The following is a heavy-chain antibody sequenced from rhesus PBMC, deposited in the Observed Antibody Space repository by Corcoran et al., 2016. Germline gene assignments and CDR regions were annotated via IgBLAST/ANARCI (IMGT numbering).Heavy chain of an antibody. Sequence: QVQLQESGPGLVKPSETLPLTCAVSGASISSNYWSWIRQAPGTGLEWIGRIYGTGGSTDYNTSLKSRVTISIDTSKNQFSLKLSSVTAADTALYYCARDRAYCSRGVCYARFDVWGAGVLVTVSS. CDR1: GASISSNY. CDR2: IYGTGGST. V-gene: IGHV4S2*01. J-gene: IGHJ5-1*01. CDR3: ARDRAYCSRGVCYARFDV. D-gene: IGHD2-39*01.